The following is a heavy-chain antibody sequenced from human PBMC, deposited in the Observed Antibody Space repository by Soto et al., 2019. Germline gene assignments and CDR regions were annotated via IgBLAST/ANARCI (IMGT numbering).Heavy chain of an antibody. CDR2: ISAYNGNT. CDR3: ARWNYGNYDDSSWGHWFDP. V-gene: IGHV1-18*01. CDR1: GYTFTSYG. Sequence: GASVKVSCKASGYTFTSYGISWVRQAPGQGLEWMGWISAYNGNTNYAQKLQGRVTMTTDTSTSTAYMELRSLRSDDTAVYYCARWNYGNYDDSSWGHWFDPWGQGTLVTVSS. J-gene: IGHJ5*02. D-gene: IGHD3-22*01.